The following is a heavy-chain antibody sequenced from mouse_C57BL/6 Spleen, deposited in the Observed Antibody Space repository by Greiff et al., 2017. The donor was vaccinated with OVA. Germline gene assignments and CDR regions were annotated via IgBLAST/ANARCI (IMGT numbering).Heavy chain of an antibody. D-gene: IGHD2-2*01. CDR1: GYTFTDYY. CDR3: ARFYYGYDGDYYAMDY. V-gene: IGHV1-19*01. CDR2: INPYNGGT. Sequence: EVQLQQSGPVLVKPGASVKMSCKASGYTFTDYYMNWVKQSHGKSLEWIGVINPYNGGTSYNQKFKGKATLTVDKSSSTAYMELNSLTSEDSAVYYCARFYYGYDGDYYAMDYGGQGTSVTVSS. J-gene: IGHJ4*01.